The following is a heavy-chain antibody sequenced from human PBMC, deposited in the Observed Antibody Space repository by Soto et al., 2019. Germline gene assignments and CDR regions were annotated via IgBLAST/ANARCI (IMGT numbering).Heavy chain of an antibody. CDR1: GFTFSSYA. V-gene: IGHV3-30-3*01. D-gene: IGHD4-17*01. Sequence: VQLVESGGGVVQPGRSLRLSCAASGFTFSSYAMHWVRQAPGKGLEWVAVISYDGSNKYYADSVKGRFTISRDNSKNTLYLQMNSLRAEDTAVYYCAREFGLYGDVFDYWGQGTLVTVSS. J-gene: IGHJ4*02. CDR3: AREFGLYGDVFDY. CDR2: ISYDGSNK.